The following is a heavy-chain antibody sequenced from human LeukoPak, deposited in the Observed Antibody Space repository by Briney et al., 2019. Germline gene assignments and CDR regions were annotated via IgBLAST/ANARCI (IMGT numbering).Heavy chain of an antibody. CDR3: ASFFYHITEYYYDY. V-gene: IGHV1-69*05. D-gene: IGHD3-10*01. CDR1: GGTFSSYA. J-gene: IGHJ4*02. CDR2: IITIFGRA. Sequence: SLKVSCAASGGTFSSYAISWVRQAPGQGLEWMARIITIFGRANYAQKFQGRVTISTDKSTSTPYMEMSSLRAEDTAMYYCASFFYHITEYYYDYWGQGTLVTVSS.